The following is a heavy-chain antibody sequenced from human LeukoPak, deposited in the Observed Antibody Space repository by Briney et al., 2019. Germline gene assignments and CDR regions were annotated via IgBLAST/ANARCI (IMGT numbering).Heavy chain of an antibody. D-gene: IGHD1-14*01. Sequence: GGSLRLSCSASGFTFSSYAMNWVRQAPGKGLEWVSSISSSGNTIYYADSVKGRFTISRDSAKNSPFLQMSSLRDEDTAVYYCARRQPNYYFDYWGQGTLVTVSS. CDR3: ARRQPNYYFDY. J-gene: IGHJ4*02. CDR1: GFTFSSYA. V-gene: IGHV3-48*02. CDR2: ISSSGNTI.